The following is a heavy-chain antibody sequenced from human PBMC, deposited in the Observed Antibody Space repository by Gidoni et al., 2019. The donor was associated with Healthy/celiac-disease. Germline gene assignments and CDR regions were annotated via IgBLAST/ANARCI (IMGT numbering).Heavy chain of an antibody. V-gene: IGHV4-39*01. CDR1: GGSISSSSYY. CDR3: ARQGGIYGDYPNSFST. J-gene: IGHJ5*02. CDR2: IYYSGST. D-gene: IGHD4-17*01. Sequence: QLQLQESGPGLVQPSETLSLTCTVSGGSISSSSYYWGWIRQPPGKGLGWIGSIYYSGSTYYNPSLKSRVTISVDTSKNQFSLKLSSVTAADTAVYYCARQGGIYGDYPNSFSTWGQGTLVTVSS.